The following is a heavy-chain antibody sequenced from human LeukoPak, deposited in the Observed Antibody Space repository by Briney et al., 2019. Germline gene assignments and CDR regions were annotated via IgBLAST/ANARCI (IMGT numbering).Heavy chain of an antibody. CDR1: GSSISSYY. V-gene: IGHV4-4*07. J-gene: IGHJ6*02. Sequence: SETLSLTCAVSGSSISSYYWSWIRQPAGKGLEWIGRIYTSGSTNYNPSLKSRVTMSVDTSKNQFSLKLSSVTAADTAVYYCARAGIVVVTAYYYYGMDVWGQGTTVTVSS. D-gene: IGHD3-22*01. CDR2: IYTSGST. CDR3: ARAGIVVVTAYYYYGMDV.